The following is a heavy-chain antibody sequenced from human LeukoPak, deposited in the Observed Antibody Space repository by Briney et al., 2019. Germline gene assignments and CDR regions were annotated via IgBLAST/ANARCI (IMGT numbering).Heavy chain of an antibody. V-gene: IGHV3-15*01. CDR2: IKSKTDGGTT. Sequence: GGSLRLSCAASGFTFSNAWMSWVRQAPGKGLEWVGRIKSKTDGGTTDYAAPVKGRFTISRDDSKNSLYLQMNSLKTEDTAVFYCARVPVGGSFLDSWGQGTLVTVSS. J-gene: IGHJ4*02. D-gene: IGHD3-16*01. CDR3: ARVPVGGSFLDS. CDR1: GFTFSNAW.